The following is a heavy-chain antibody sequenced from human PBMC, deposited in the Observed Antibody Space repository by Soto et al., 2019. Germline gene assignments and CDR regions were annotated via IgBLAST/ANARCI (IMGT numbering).Heavy chain of an antibody. D-gene: IGHD6-19*01. V-gene: IGHV4-59*01. CDR3: ARTGSIGYYDLGFDY. CDR1: GVSINSYY. CDR2: MYYSGSN. J-gene: IGHJ4*02. Sequence: SETLSLTCIVSGVSINSYYWSWIRQPPGKGLEWIGYMYYSGSNNYNPSLKSRVTISADTSKNQFSLKLRSVTAADTAVYYCARTGSIGYYDLGFDYWGQGTLVTV.